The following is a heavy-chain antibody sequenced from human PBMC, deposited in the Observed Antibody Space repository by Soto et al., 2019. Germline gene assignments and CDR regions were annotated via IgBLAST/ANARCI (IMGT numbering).Heavy chain of an antibody. V-gene: IGHV4-28*03. CDR2: IYHSGSP. J-gene: IGHJ5*02. CDR1: GYSISSSNW. CDR3: ARVPGP. Sequence: SSETLSVTWAVSGYSISSSNWWRWIRQPPGKGLEWIGYIYHSGSPYYNPSLKSRVTISVDRSKNQISLKLSSVTVADTAVYYCARVPGPWGQGSLVTVSS.